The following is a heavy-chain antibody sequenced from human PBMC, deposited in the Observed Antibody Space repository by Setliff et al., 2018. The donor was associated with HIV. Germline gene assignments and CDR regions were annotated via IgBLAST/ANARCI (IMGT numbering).Heavy chain of an antibody. CDR1: GYSLDSGYY. CDR2: IYYGGHT. V-gene: IGHV4-38-2*02. J-gene: IGHJ4*02. Sequence: SETLSLTCTVSGYSLDSGYYWAWIRQPPGKGPEWIGSIYYGGHTYHNPSLESRVTISIDTSNHQFSLKLNSMTAADTAVYFCARKVGGDFDYWGQGTLVTVSS. CDR3: ARKVGGDFDY. D-gene: IGHD4-17*01.